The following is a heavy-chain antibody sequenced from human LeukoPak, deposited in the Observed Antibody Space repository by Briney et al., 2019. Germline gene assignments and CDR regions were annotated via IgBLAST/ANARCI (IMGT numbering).Heavy chain of an antibody. Sequence: GGSLRLSCAASGFTFSSYAMSWVRQAPGKGLEWVSAISGSGGSTYYADSVKGRFTISRNNSKNTLYLQMNSLRAEDTAVYYCAKVWIVVVPANQPLDYWGQGTLVTVSS. CDR2: ISGSGGST. D-gene: IGHD2-21*02. CDR1: GFTFSSYA. J-gene: IGHJ4*02. V-gene: IGHV3-23*01. CDR3: AKVWIVVVPANQPLDY.